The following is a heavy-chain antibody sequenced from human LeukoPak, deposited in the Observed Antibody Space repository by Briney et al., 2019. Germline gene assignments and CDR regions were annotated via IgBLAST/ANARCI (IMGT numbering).Heavy chain of an antibody. V-gene: IGHV4-4*02. CDR2: IYHSGST. J-gene: IGHJ4*02. CDR1: GGSISSSNW. Sequence: PSGTLSLTCAVSGGSISSSNWWSWVRQPPGKGLEWIGEIYHSGSTNYNPSLKSRVTISVDTSKNQFSLKLSSVTAADTAVYYCARDRRRIAAAGTKYDYWGQGTLVTVSS. CDR3: ARDRRRIAAAGTKYDY. D-gene: IGHD6-13*01.